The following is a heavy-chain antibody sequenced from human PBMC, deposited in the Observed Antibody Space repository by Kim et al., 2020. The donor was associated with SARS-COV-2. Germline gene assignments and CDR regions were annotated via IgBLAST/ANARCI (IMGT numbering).Heavy chain of an antibody. Sequence: GGSLRLSCAASGFTFSSYAMSWVRQAPGKGLEWVSAISGSGGSTYYVDSVKGRFTISRDNSKNTLYLQMNSLRAEDTAVYYCAKPLDGYGDYGHFPTRFDYWGQGTLVTVSS. CDR2: ISGSGGST. CDR1: GFTFSSYA. V-gene: IGHV3-23*01. J-gene: IGHJ4*02. CDR3: AKPLDGYGDYGHFPTRFDY. D-gene: IGHD4-17*01.